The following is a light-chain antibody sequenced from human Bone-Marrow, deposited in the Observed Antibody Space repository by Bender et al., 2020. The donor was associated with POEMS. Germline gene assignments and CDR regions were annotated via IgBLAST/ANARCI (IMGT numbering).Light chain of an antibody. Sequence: SHELTQPPSVTVSPGQTASITCSGETLPRQYSYWYQQRPGQAPVLVIYKDNERPSGIPERFSGSSSGTTVTLTISGVQAEDEADYYCQSADSSGSYVLFGGGTKLTVL. V-gene: IGLV3-25*03. J-gene: IGLJ3*02. CDR3: QSADSSGSYVL. CDR1: TLPRQY. CDR2: KDN.